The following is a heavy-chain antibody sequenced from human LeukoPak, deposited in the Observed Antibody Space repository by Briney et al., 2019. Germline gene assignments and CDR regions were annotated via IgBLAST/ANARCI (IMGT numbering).Heavy chain of an antibody. Sequence: SETLSLTCAVYGGSFSGYYWSWIRQPPGKGLEWIGEINHSGSTNYNPSLKSRVTISVDTSKNQFSLKLSSVTAADTAVYYCATLPIAAAGMGPYYYYYMDVWGKGTTVTVSS. CDR3: ATLPIAAAGMGPYYYYYMDV. D-gene: IGHD6-13*01. J-gene: IGHJ6*03. V-gene: IGHV4-34*01. CDR1: GGSFSGYY. CDR2: INHSGST.